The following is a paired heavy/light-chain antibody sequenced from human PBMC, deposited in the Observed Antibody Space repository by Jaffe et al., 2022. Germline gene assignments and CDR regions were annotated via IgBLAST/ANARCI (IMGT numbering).Light chain of an antibody. Sequence: QTVVTQEPSFSVSPGGTVTLTCGLSSGSVSTNYYTSWYQQTPGQAPRTLIYRTNTRFSGVPDRFSGSILGNKAALTITGAQADDECDYYCVLYMGSGTWVFGGGTRLTVL. J-gene: IGLJ3*02. CDR1: SGSVSTNYY. CDR3: VLYMGSGTWV. V-gene: IGLV8-61*01. CDR2: RTN.
Heavy chain of an antibody. V-gene: IGHV3-21*01. Sequence: EVQLVESGGGLVKPGGSLRLSCAASGFTFNIYTMHWVRQAPGKGLEWVSSISTTTSYIYYADSVRGRFTISRDNAKKSLYLQMNNVRAEDTAVYYCVTDGSTAWYDVFHHWGQGTLVTVSS. CDR1: GFTFNIYT. D-gene: IGHD6-19*01. CDR3: VTDGSTAWYDVFHH. J-gene: IGHJ1*01. CDR2: ISTTTSYI.